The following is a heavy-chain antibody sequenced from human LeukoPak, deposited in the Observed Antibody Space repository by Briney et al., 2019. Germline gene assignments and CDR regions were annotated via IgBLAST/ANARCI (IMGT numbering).Heavy chain of an antibody. CDR2: IYENGGTT. CDR1: GFTFRSHA. CDR3: ARISSSPWGGYYGMDV. V-gene: IGHV3-23*01. J-gene: IGHJ6*02. Sequence: GALRLSCVGSGFTFRSHAMSWVRQAPEKGLEFVSGIYENGGTTYYADSVKGRFSISRDNSKNTLYLQMNSLRAEDTAVYYCARISSSPWGGYYGMDVWGQGTTVTVS. D-gene: IGHD6-13*01.